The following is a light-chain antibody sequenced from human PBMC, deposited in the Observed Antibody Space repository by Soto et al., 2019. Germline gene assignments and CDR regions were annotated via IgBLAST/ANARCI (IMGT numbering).Light chain of an antibody. CDR1: TSDVGAYNY. CDR3: SSYAGDNKGV. CDR2: EVS. V-gene: IGLV2-8*01. J-gene: IGLJ1*01. Sequence: SVLPQPPSASGSPGQSVTISCTGTTSDVGAYNYVSWYQQHPGKAPKLVIYEVSRRPSGVPDRFSGSKSGNTASLTVSGLQAEDEADYYCSSYAGDNKGVFGTG.